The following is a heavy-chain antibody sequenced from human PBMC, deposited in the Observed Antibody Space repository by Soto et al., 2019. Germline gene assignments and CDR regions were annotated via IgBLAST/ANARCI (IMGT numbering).Heavy chain of an antibody. V-gene: IGHV3-23*01. CDR3: AKDPGYSPVSYFHY. Sequence: EVQLLESGGGLVQPGGSLRLSCAASGFTFSIYAMTWVRQAPGKGLEWLSTISGSGGSTYSADSVKGRFTISRDHSKNTLYLQMNSLRAEDTALYYCAKDPGYSPVSYFHYWGQGTLVTVSS. J-gene: IGHJ4*02. CDR2: ISGSGGST. CDR1: GFTFSIYA. D-gene: IGHD5-18*01.